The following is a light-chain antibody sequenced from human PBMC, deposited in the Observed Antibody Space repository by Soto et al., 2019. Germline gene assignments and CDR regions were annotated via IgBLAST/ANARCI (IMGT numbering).Light chain of an antibody. CDR1: SSDGGGYNY. CDR3: SSYAGSNNLL. V-gene: IGLV2-8*01. CDR2: EVS. Sequence: QSVLTQPPSASGSPGQSVTISCTGSSSDGGGYNYVSWYQQHPGKAPKLMIYEVSKRPSGVPDRFSGSKSGNTASLTVSGLQAEDDADYYCSSYAGSNNLLFGGGTKLTVL. J-gene: IGLJ2*01.